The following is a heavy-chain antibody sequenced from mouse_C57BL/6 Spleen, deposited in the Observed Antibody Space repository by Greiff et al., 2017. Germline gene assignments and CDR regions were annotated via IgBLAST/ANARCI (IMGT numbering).Heavy chain of an antibody. V-gene: IGHV1-64*01. Sequence: VQLQQPGAELVKPGASVKLSCKASGYTFTSYWMHWVKQRPGQGLEWIGMIHPNSGSTNYNEKFKSKATLTVDKSSSTAYMQLNSLTSEDSAVYFCARSPYGYPYYFDYWGQGTTLTVSS. D-gene: IGHD2-2*01. CDR1: GYTFTSYW. CDR3: ARSPYGYPYYFDY. CDR2: IHPNSGST. J-gene: IGHJ2*01.